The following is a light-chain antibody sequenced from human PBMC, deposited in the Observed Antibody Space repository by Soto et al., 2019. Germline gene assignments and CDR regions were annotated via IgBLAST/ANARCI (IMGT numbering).Light chain of an antibody. CDR3: QQSYSTPLP. CDR1: QSISSY. J-gene: IGKJ4*01. CDR2: AAS. V-gene: IGKV1-39*01. Sequence: DIQMTQSPSSLSASVGDRVTITCRASQSISSYLNWYQQKPGKAPKLLIYAASSLQSGVPSRFSGSGSGTDFTLTISSLQPEAFATYYCQQSYSTPLPFRGGTKVEIK.